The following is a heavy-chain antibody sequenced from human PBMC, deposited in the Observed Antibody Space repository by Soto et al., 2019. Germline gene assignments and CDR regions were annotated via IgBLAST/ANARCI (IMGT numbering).Heavy chain of an antibody. CDR1: GYTFTSYG. CDR3: ASAPLSWTRVTLYDY. J-gene: IGHJ4*02. D-gene: IGHD3-10*01. Sequence: QVQLVQSGAEVKKPGASVKVSCKASGYTFTSYGISWVRQAPGQGLEWMGWISAYNGNTNYAQKRQGRVTMTTDTSTSTAYMELRSLRSDDTAVYYCASAPLSWTRVTLYDYWGQGTLVTVSS. CDR2: ISAYNGNT. V-gene: IGHV1-18*01.